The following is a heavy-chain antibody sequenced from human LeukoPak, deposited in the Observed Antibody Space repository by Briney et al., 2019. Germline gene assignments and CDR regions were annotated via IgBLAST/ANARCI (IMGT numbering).Heavy chain of an antibody. CDR3: ARDHRGVRDYFDY. CDR2: ISYDGSNK. CDR1: GFTFSNYA. D-gene: IGHD3-10*01. V-gene: IGHV3-30-3*01. Sequence: GGSLRLSCAASGFTFSNYAMHWVRQAPGKGLEWVAVISYDGSNKYYADSVKGRFTISRDNSKNTLYLQMNSLRAEDTAVYYCARDHRGVRDYFDYWGQGTLVTVSP. J-gene: IGHJ4*02.